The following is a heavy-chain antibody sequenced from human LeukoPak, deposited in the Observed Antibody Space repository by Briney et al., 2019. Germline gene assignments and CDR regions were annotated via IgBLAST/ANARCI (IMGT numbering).Heavy chain of an antibody. D-gene: IGHD2-2*01. CDR3: ARKSGYCSSTSCSLYYYYYMDV. CDR2: INHSGST. J-gene: IGHJ6*03. V-gene: IGHV4-34*01. Sequence: SETLSLTCAVYGGSFSGYYWSWIRQPPGKGLEWIGEINHSGSTNYNPSLKSRVTISVDTSKNQFSLKLSSVTAADTAVYYCARKSGYCSSTSCSLYYYYYMDVWGKGTTVTISS. CDR1: GGSFSGYY.